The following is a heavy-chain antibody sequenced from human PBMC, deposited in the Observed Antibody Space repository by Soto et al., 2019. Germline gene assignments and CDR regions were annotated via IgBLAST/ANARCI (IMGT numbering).Heavy chain of an antibody. CDR1: GFTFSNYA. V-gene: IGHV3-23*01. D-gene: IGHD5-12*01. Sequence: EVQLLESGGGLVQPGGSLRLSCAASGFTFSNYAMNWVRQAPGKGLEWVSTISSSIGSTYYADSVKGRFTISRDNSKNFLYLQMNSLRGDDTAVYYCAKVGRERYSGQHSDYWGQGTLVTISS. CDR2: ISSSIGST. J-gene: IGHJ4*02. CDR3: AKVGRERYSGQHSDY.